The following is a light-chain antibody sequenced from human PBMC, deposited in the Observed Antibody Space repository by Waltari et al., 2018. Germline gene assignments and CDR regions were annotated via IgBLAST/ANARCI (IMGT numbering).Light chain of an antibody. Sequence: EIVVTQSPLSLAVTPGEPASISCRSSRSLLHSNGYVYLDWYVQKPGQPPQLLIYVGSTRAPGVSDRFIGSGSGRDFTLKISRVEAEDVGVYYCMQALQTPRTFGQGTKLAI. V-gene: IGKV2-28*01. CDR2: VGS. CDR3: MQALQTPRT. CDR1: RSLLHSNGYVY. J-gene: IGKJ2*01.